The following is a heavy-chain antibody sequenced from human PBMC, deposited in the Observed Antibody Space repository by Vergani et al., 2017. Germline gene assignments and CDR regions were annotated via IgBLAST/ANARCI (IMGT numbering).Heavy chain of an antibody. D-gene: IGHD3-16*01. CDR3: AKDEGGRNTPYYFDY. CDR2: ISGSGGST. J-gene: IGHJ4*02. CDR1: GFTFSSYA. V-gene: IGHV3-23*01. Sequence: EVQLLESGGGLVQPGGSLRLSCAASGFTFSSYAMSWVRQAPGKGLGWVSAISGSGGSTYYADSVKGRFTISRDNSKNTLYLQMNSLRAEDTAVYYCAKDEGGRNTPYYFDYWGQGTLVTVSS.